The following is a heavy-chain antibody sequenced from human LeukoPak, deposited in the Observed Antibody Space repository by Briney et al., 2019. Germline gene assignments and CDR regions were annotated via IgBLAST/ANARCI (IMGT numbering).Heavy chain of an antibody. V-gene: IGHV1-3*01. Sequence: ASVKVSCKASGYTFAGYAIFWVRQAPGQRLEWMGWISAGNGNTRYSQKFHDRLTISRDTPASTAYMELSSLRSEDTAVYYCARGTLAPYGTLAYYYYYGMDVWGQGTTVTVSS. CDR3: ARGTLAPYGTLAYYYYYGMDV. D-gene: IGHD1-14*01. J-gene: IGHJ6*02. CDR2: ISAGNGNT. CDR1: GYTFAGYA.